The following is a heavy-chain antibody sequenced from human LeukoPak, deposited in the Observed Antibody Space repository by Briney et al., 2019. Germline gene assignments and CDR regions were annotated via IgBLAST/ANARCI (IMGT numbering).Heavy chain of an antibody. J-gene: IGHJ4*02. D-gene: IGHD6-6*01. V-gene: IGHV3-9*01. Sequence: PGGSLRLSCAASGSTFNDFAMHWVRQTPGKGPEWVSGISWNSGSIGYADSVKGRFTISRDNAKNTLYLQMNSLRAEDTAVYYCAREEYSSSSSFVDYWGQGTLVTVSS. CDR2: ISWNSGSI. CDR3: AREEYSSSSSFVDY. CDR1: GSTFNDFA.